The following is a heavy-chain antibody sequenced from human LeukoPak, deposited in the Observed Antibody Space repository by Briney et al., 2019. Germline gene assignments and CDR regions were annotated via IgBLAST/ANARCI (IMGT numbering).Heavy chain of an antibody. CDR1: GYTFTSYY. V-gene: IGHV1-46*01. CDR2: INPSGGST. CDR3: ARGGYCSGGSCYADDAFDI. D-gene: IGHD2-15*01. J-gene: IGHJ3*02. Sequence: ASVKVSCKASGYTFTSYYMHWVRQAPGQGLEWMGIINPSGGSTSYAQKFQGRVTMTRDTSTSTVYMELSSLRSEDTAVYYCARGGYCSGGSCYADDAFDIWGQGTTVTVSS.